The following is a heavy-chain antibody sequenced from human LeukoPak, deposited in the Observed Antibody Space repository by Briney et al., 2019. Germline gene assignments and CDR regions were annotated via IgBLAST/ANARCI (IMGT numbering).Heavy chain of an antibody. CDR3: ARDLLVAAAAPWGMDV. J-gene: IGHJ6*02. CDR2: ISAYNGNT. D-gene: IGHD6-13*01. Sequence: ASVKVSCKTPGYTFTSYGINWVRQAPGQRLEWMGWISAYNGNTNYAQTLQGRVTMTTDTSTSTAYMELRSLRSDDTAVYYCARDLLVAAAAPWGMDVWGQGTTVTVSS. CDR1: GYTFTSYG. V-gene: IGHV1-18*01.